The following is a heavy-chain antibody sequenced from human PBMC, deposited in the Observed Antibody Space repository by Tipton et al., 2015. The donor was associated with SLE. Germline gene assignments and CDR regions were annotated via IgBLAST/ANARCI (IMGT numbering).Heavy chain of an antibody. CDR1: GGSISPFY. V-gene: IGHV4-59*12. D-gene: IGHD3-10*01. J-gene: IGHJ5*02. CDR3: ARDPQLAGFDL. CDR2: IHFSGST. Sequence: LRLSCTVSGGSISPFYWSWIRRPPGKGLEWIGHIHFSGSTEYNPSLKSRVTISVDTSKNQFSLKLSSVTAADTAVYYCARDPQLAGFDLWGQGTLVTVSS.